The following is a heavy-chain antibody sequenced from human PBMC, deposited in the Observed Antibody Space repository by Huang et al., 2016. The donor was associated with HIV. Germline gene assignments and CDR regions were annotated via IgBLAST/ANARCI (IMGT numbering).Heavy chain of an antibody. D-gene: IGHD2-2*01. V-gene: IGHV1-8*01. CDR3: ARGLGRTRRFDY. CDR2: MNPNSGNT. Sequence: QVQLVQSGAEVRKPGASVKVSCKASGYTFSSYDINWVRQAPGQGLEWMGGMNPNSGNTGYAQKFKGRVAMTRNTSMTTAYMELRSPRSDDTAVYFCARGLGRTRRFDYWGQGALVNVYS. J-gene: IGHJ4*02. CDR1: GYTFSSYD.